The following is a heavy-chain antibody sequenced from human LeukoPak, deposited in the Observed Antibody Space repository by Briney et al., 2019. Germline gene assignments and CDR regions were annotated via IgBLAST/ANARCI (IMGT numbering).Heavy chain of an antibody. D-gene: IGHD6-25*01. Sequence: GGSLRLPCAASGFTFGSYAMSWVRQAPGKGLEWVSAISGSGGSTYYADSVKGRFTISRDNSKNTLYLQMNSLRAEDTAVYYCAPATIAAATGHHFYYGMGVWGQGTTVTVSS. CDR3: APATIAAATGHHFYYGMGV. V-gene: IGHV3-23*01. CDR1: GFTFGSYA. J-gene: IGHJ6*02. CDR2: ISGSGGST.